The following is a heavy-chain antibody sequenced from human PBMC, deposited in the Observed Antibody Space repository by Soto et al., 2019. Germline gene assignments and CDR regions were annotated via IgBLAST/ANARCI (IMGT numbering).Heavy chain of an antibody. D-gene: IGHD3-3*01. J-gene: IGHJ4*02. CDR3: AKVYFWSEYYFDY. CDR2: ISGSGGST. Sequence: GGSLRLSCAASGFTFSSYAMSWVRQAPGKGLEWVSAISGSGGSTYYADSVKGWFTISRDNSKNTLYLQMNSLRAEDTAVYYCAKVYFWSEYYFDYWGQGTLVTVSS. V-gene: IGHV3-23*01. CDR1: GFTFSSYA.